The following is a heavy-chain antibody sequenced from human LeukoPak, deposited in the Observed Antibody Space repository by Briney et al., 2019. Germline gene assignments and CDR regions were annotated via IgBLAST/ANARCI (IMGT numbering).Heavy chain of an antibody. CDR3: ARRRAEGGSNGHYNWFDP. D-gene: IGHD6-13*01. V-gene: IGHV4-59*08. CDR1: GGPIRSYY. CDR2: ISYSGST. Sequence: PSETLSLTCTVSGGPIRSYYWSWIRQPPEKGLEWIGYISYSGSTNYSPSLKSRVTISVDTSKNQFSLKLSSVTAADTAAYYCARRRAEGGSNGHYNWFDPWGQGILVTVSS. J-gene: IGHJ5*02.